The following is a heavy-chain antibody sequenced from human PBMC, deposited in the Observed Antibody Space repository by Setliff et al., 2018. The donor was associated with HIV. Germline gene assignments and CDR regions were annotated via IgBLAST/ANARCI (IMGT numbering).Heavy chain of an antibody. Sequence: GGSLRLSCAASGFTFSAHGMHWVRQAPGKGLEWVSYISSSDYMYYADSVKGRFTISRDNAKNSLYLQMSSLRAEDTAVYYCAREMGSTHQAFDIWGQGTMVTVSS. D-gene: IGHD2-15*01. CDR2: ISSSDYM. J-gene: IGHJ3*02. CDR3: AREMGSTHQAFDI. V-gene: IGHV3-21*05. CDR1: GFTFSAHG.